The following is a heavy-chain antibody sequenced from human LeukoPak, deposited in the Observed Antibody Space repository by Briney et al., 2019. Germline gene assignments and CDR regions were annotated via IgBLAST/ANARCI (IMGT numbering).Heavy chain of an antibody. J-gene: IGHJ4*02. CDR1: GGSISSGDYY. CDR3: ARDTAAHFNY. D-gene: IGHD2-15*01. Sequence: PSQTLSLTCTVSGGSISSGDYYWSWIRQPPGKGLEWIGYIYHSGSTYYNPSLKSRVTMSLDTSKNQFSLRLTSVTAADTAVYYCARDTAAHFNYWGQGTLVTVSS. CDR2: IYHSGST. V-gene: IGHV4-30-2*01.